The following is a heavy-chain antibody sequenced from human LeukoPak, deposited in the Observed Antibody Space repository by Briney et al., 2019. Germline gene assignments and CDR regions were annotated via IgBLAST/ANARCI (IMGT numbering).Heavy chain of an antibody. D-gene: IGHD1-1*01. CDR1: VYTFTGYY. CDR3: ARVRTGTTSYDAFDI. Sequence: ASVKVSCKASVYTFTGYYMYWVRQAPGQGLECMGWINPNSGGTNYAQKFQGRVTMTRDTSISTAYMELSRLRSDDTAVYYCARVRTGTTSYDAFDIWGQGTMVTVSS. V-gene: IGHV1-2*02. CDR2: INPNSGGT. J-gene: IGHJ3*02.